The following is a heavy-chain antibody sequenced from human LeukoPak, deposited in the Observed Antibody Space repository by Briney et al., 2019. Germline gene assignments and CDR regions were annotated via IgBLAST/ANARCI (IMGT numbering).Heavy chain of an antibody. CDR1: VYTFTGYY. D-gene: IGHD2-2*01. CDR2: VNPNSGGT. CDR3: ARVPGCSSTSCYPTGDY. J-gene: IGHJ4*02. V-gene: IGHV1-2*02. Sequence: ASVKVSCKASVYTFTGYYMHWERQAPGQGLEWMGWVNPNSGGTNYAQKFQGRVTMTRDTSISTAYMELSRLRSDDTAVYYCARVPGCSSTSCYPTGDYWGQGTLVTVSS.